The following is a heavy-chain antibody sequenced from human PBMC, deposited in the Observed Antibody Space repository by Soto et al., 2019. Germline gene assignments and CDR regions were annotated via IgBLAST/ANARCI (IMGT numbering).Heavy chain of an antibody. Sequence: QVQLQESGPGLVKPSQTLSLTCTVSGGSIGSGDYYWTWIRQHPGRGLEWIGYIYDNGDTYYNPSLSSRVSVSADTSKNQFSLRLSSVTAADSAVYYCGKAYDYGATKNDRFDIWGQRTLVTVSS. J-gene: IGHJ3*02. D-gene: IGHD3-16*01. V-gene: IGHV4-31*03. CDR2: IYDNGDT. CDR1: GGSIGSGDYY. CDR3: GKAYDYGATKNDRFDI.